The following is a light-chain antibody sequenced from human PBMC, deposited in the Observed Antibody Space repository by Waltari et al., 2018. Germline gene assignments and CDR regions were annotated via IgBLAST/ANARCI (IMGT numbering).Light chain of an antibody. CDR1: HSLLYSNGQNY. Sequence: EIVMTQSPLYLAVTPGAPASISSRYRHSLLYSNGQNYLDWFLQKPGQSPQLLIYLGSNRASGVPDRFSGSGSGTDFTLKISRVEAEDVGVYYCMQAVRAPLTFGGGTKVEIK. CDR3: MQAVRAPLT. CDR2: LGS. V-gene: IGKV2-28*01. J-gene: IGKJ4*01.